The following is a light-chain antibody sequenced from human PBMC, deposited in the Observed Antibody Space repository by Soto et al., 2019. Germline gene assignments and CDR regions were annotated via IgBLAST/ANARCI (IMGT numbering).Light chain of an antibody. CDR3: ATWDGSLNGVV. V-gene: IGLV2-8*01. CDR2: DVT. CDR1: SSDIGAYNY. Sequence: QPVLTQPPSASGSPGQSVTISCTGTSSDIGAYNYVSWYQQYPGKAPKLIIYDVTERPSGVPDRFSGSKSGNTASLAISGLQSEDETHYYCATWDGSLNGVVFGGGTKLTVL. J-gene: IGLJ2*01.